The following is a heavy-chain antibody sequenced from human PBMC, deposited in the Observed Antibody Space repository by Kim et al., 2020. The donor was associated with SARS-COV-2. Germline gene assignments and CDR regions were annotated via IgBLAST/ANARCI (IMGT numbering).Heavy chain of an antibody. CDR3: ARDYKDDSGSITGGFDP. D-gene: IGHD3-10*01. CDR2: IFYSGST. Sequence: SETLSLTCTGSGGSISSGDYYLTWIRQNPGKGLEWIGYIFYSGSTYYKPSLKSRVTISVDKSKNQFSLELRSVTAAETAVYYCARDYKDDSGSITGGFDPWGQGTLGTISS. CDR1: GGSISSGDYY. J-gene: IGHJ5*02. V-gene: IGHV4-31*03.